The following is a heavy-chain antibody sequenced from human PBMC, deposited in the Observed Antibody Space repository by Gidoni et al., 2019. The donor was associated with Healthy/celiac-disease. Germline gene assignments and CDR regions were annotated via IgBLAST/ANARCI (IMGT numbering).Heavy chain of an antibody. V-gene: IGHV1-2*04. D-gene: IGHD5-12*01. J-gene: IGHJ4*02. CDR2: INPNSGGK. Sequence: QVQLVQSGAAVKTPGASVKVSCKASGYTFTGYYMHWVRQAPGQGLEWMGWINPNSGGKNYAQKFQGWVTMTRDTSISTAYMELSRLRSDDTAVYYCAIKGDGYNSGFDYWGQGTLVTVSS. CDR1: GYTFTGYY. CDR3: AIKGDGYNSGFDY.